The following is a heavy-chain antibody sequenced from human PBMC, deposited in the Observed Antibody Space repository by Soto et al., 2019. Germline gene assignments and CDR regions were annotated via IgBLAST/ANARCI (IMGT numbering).Heavy chain of an antibody. CDR2: INPSSSAT. J-gene: IGHJ6*02. Sequence: SVKVSCKASGYTITSYYMHWVRQAPGQGLEWMGMINPSSSATRYSQKFQGRVTMTRDVSTSTVYMEMSGLRSEDTAVYYCARGYCSSGNCYRLYYYEMGVWGQGT. D-gene: IGHD2-15*01. V-gene: IGHV1-46*01. CDR3: ARGYCSSGNCYRLYYYEMGV. CDR1: GYTITSYY.